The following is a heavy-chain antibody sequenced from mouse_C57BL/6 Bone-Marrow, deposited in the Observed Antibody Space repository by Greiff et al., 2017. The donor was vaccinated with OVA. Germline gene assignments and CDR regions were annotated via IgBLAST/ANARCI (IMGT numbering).Heavy chain of an antibody. Sequence: QVQLQQPGAELVRPGSSVKLSCKASGYTFTSYWMDWVKQRPGQGLEWIGNIYPSDSETHYNQKFKGKATLTADKSSSTAYMQLSSLTSEDSAVCFCARFCSYWDWYFEVWGTGTTVTVSS. CDR3: ARFCSYWDWYFEV. CDR2: IYPSDSET. D-gene: IGHD2-10*01. CDR1: GYTFTSYW. V-gene: IGHV1-61*01. J-gene: IGHJ1*03.